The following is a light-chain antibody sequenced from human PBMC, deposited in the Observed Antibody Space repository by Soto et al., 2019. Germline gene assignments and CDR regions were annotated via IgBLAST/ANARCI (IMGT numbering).Light chain of an antibody. CDR2: AAS. J-gene: IGKJ4*01. V-gene: IGKV1-12*01. CDR1: QGVYSW. CDR3: QQAYNFPLT. Sequence: DIQMTQSPSSVSASVGERVTITCRASQGVYSWVAWYQQAPGKAPKLLISAASTLRGGVQSRVRVTGHGTDFTLAISSLQPEDVATSYCQQAYNFPLTFGGGTKVEIK.